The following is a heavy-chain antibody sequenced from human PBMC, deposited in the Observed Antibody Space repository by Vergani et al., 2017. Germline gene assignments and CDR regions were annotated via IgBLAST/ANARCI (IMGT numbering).Heavy chain of an antibody. J-gene: IGHJ2*01. CDR1: GGSISSGGYY. V-gene: IGHV4-31*03. Sequence: QVQLQESGPGLVKPSQTLSLTCTVSGGSISSGGYYWSWIRQHPGKGLEWIGYIYYSGSTYYNPSLKSRVTRSVDTSKNQFSLKLSSVTAADTAVYYCARVSREYYYDSSGYLRYWYFDLWGRGTLVTVSS. CDR2: IYYSGST. D-gene: IGHD3-22*01. CDR3: ARVSREYYYDSSGYLRYWYFDL.